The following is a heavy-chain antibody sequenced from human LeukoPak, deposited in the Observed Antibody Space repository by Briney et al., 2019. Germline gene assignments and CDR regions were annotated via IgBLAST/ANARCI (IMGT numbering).Heavy chain of an antibody. CDR1: GFLFSTYT. CDR3: AKKQGGIIVATTLHYYYGMDV. CDR2: LAAASGTR. Sequence: GGSLRLPCAASGFLFSTYTVNWVRQAPGQGLEWVAALAAASGTRYYANSVKGRFTISRDNSKNTVFLQMNSLRAEDTAVYYCAKKQGGIIVATTLHYYYGMDVWGQGTTVTVSS. V-gene: IGHV3-23*01. D-gene: IGHD5-12*01. J-gene: IGHJ6*02.